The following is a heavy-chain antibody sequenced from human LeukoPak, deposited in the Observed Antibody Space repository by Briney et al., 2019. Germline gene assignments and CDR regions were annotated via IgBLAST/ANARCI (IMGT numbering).Heavy chain of an antibody. Sequence: GGSLRLSCAASGFTFSSYWMHCVRQAPGKGLVWVSRINNDGSSRNYADSVKGRFTISRDNAKNTLSQQMNSLRAEDTAVYFCASGGYNGFDYWGQGTLVTVSS. CDR2: INNDGSSR. CDR1: GFTFSSYW. CDR3: ASGGYNGFDY. J-gene: IGHJ4*02. V-gene: IGHV3-74*01. D-gene: IGHD5-24*01.